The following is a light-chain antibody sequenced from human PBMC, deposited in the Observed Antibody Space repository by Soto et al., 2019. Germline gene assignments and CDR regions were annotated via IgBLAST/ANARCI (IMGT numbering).Light chain of an antibody. CDR1: QSITSSF. V-gene: IGKV3-20*01. CDR3: QQYENSPIT. CDR2: GAS. J-gene: IGKJ5*01. Sequence: EIVLTQSPGILSLSPGERASLSCGASQSITSSFLAWYQQKPGQAPRLLIYGASSRATGIPDRFSGTGSETDFTLTINRLEPEDFALYYCQQYENSPITFGRGTRLEIK.